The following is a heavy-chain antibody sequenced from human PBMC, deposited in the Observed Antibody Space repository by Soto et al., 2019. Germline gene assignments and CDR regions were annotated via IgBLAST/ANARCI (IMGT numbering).Heavy chain of an antibody. CDR2: ISWDSGSI. J-gene: IGHJ5*02. CDR1: GFTFGAYA. CDR3: AKGPHITSSITCFDP. D-gene: IGHD6-6*01. Sequence: EVQLVESGGGLVLPGRSLRLSCAASGFTFGAYAMHWVRQAPGKGLEWVSGISWDSGSIAYAASVKGRFTISRDNSKNTVYLQMNSMRDGDTALYYCAKGPHITSSITCFDPWGQGTPVTVSS. V-gene: IGHV3-9*01.